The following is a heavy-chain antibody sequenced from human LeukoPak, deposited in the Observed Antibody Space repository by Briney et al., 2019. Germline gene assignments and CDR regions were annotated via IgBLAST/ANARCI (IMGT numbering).Heavy chain of an antibody. V-gene: IGHV4-59*12. CDR3: ARDLVVGFGEVNWFDP. D-gene: IGHD3-10*01. J-gene: IGHJ5*02. Sequence: SETLSLTCTVSGGSISSYYWSWIRQPPGKGLEWIGYIYYSGSTNYNPSLKSRVTMSVDTSKNQFSLKLSSVTAADTAVYYCARDLVVGFGEVNWFDPWGQGTLVTVSS. CDR2: IYYSGST. CDR1: GGSISSYY.